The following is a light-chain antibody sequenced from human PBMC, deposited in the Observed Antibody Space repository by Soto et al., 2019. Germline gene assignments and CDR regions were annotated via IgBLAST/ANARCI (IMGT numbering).Light chain of an antibody. CDR2: DAS. V-gene: IGKV3-15*01. CDR3: QQYGSSPRFT. CDR1: QSISRS. Sequence: EIVLTQSPAILSVSPGERATLSCRASQSISRSLAWYQQKPGQAPRLLISDASTRATGIPARFSGSGSGTEFTLTISSLQSEDFAVYYCQQYGSSPRFTFGPGTKVDI. J-gene: IGKJ3*01.